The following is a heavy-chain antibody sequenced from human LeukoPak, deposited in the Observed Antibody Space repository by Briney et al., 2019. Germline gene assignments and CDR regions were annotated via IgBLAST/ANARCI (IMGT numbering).Heavy chain of an antibody. J-gene: IGHJ4*02. CDR2: INSDGSST. D-gene: IGHD3-10*01. Sequence: PGGSLRLSCAASGFTFSSYWMHWVRQAPGKGLVWVSRINSDGSSTSYADSVKGRFTISRDNAKNTLYLQMNSLRAEDTAVYYCARAPVRGVIDYWGQGTLVTVSS. CDR3: ARAPVRGVIDY. V-gene: IGHV3-74*01. CDR1: GFTFSSYW.